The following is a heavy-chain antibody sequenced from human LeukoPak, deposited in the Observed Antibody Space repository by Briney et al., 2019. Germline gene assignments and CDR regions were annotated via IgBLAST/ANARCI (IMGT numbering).Heavy chain of an antibody. CDR2: ISGSGGST. Sequence: GGSLRLSCAASGFTFSSYAMSWVRQAPGKGLEWVSAISGSGGSTYYADSVKGRFTISRDNSKNTLYLQMNSLRAEDTAVYYCAKTPGGSYYYDSSGYFGYFDYWGQGTLVTVSS. CDR1: GFTFSSYA. V-gene: IGHV3-23*01. CDR3: AKTPGGSYYYDSSGYFGYFDY. D-gene: IGHD3-22*01. J-gene: IGHJ4*02.